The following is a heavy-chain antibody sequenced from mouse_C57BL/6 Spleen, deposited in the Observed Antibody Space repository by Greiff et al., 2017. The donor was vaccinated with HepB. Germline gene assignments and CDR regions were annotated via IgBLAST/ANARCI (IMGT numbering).Heavy chain of an antibody. CDR3: ARKDYYGSSYPYYYAMDY. CDR1: GYTFTSYG. Sequence: QVQLQQSGAELARPGASVKLSCKASGYTFTSYGISWVKQSTGQGLEWIGEIYPRSGNTYYNEKFKGKATLTADKSSSTAYMELRSLTSEDSAVYFCARKDYYGSSYPYYYAMDYWGQGTSVTVSS. V-gene: IGHV1-81*01. CDR2: IYPRSGNT. J-gene: IGHJ4*01. D-gene: IGHD1-1*01.